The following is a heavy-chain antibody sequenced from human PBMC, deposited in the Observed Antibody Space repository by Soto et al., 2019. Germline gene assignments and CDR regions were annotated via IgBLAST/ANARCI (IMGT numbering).Heavy chain of an antibody. CDR1: GGTFSSYA. CDR3: ARVTFTIIGVVNYYYCGMDE. J-gene: IGHJ6*04. Sequence: SVKVSCKASGGTFSSYAISWVRQAPGQGLEWMGGIIPIFGTANYAQKFQGRVTITADKSTSTAYMELSSLRSEDTAVYYCARVTFTIIGVVNYYYCGMDEWGKGTTVTVSS. D-gene: IGHD3-3*01. CDR2: IIPIFGTA. V-gene: IGHV1-69*06.